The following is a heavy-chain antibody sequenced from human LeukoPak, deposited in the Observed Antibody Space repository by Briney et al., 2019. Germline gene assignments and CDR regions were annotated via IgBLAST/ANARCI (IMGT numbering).Heavy chain of an antibody. CDR1: GYTFTSYG. V-gene: IGHV1-18*01. CDR3: ARDGPPLGYCSGGSCYYYYYGMDV. D-gene: IGHD2-15*01. CDR2: ISAYNGNT. Sequence: ASVKVSCKASGYTFTSYGISWVRQAPGQGLEWMGWISAYNGNTNYAQKLQGRVTMTTDTSTSTAYMELRSLRSDDTAVYYCARDGPPLGYCSGGSCYYYYYGMDVWGQGTTVTVSS. J-gene: IGHJ6*02.